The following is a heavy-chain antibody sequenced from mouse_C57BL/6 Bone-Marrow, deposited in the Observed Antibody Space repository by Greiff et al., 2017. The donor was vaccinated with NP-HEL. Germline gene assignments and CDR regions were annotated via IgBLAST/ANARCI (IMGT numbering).Heavy chain of an antibody. J-gene: IGHJ1*03. CDR2: IYPGNSDT. D-gene: IGHD1-1*01. V-gene: IGHV1-5*01. CDR1: GYTFTSYW. Sequence: VQLKESGTVLARPGASVKMSCKTSGYTFTSYWMHWVKQRPGQGLEWIGAIYPGNSDTSYNQKFKGKAKLTAVTSASTAYMELSSLTNEDSAVYYCTKRAITTVVGGYWYFDVWGTGTTVTVSS. CDR3: TKRAITTVVGGYWYFDV.